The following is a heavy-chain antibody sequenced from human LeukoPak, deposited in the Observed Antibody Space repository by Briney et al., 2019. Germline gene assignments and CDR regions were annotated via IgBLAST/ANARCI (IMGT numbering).Heavy chain of an antibody. D-gene: IGHD4-17*01. Sequence: GSLRLSCAASGFTFSSYAMSWVRQAPGKGLEWVSAISGSGGSTYYADSVKGRFTISRDNSKNTLYLQMNSLRAEDAAVYYCAKDSIGPYYGDLFDYWGQGTLVTVSS. CDR1: GFTFSSYA. CDR3: AKDSIGPYYGDLFDY. J-gene: IGHJ4*02. V-gene: IGHV3-23*01. CDR2: ISGSGGST.